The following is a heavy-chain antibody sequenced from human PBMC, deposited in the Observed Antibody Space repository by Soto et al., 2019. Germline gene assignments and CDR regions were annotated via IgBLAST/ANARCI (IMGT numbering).Heavy chain of an antibody. CDR1: EVSVDTRGVG. CDR3: AHTEGASWYFDH. J-gene: IGHJ2*01. CDR2: IFWDDDK. V-gene: IGHV2-5*02. Sequence: QITLKESGPTLVKPTQTLTLTCSLSEVSVDTRGVGIGWIRQPPGKALEWLALIFWDDDKRYRPSLKSRLTNARDTSKNQVVLTMTDLGPVDTASYFCAHTEGASWYFDHWGRGTLVTVSS.